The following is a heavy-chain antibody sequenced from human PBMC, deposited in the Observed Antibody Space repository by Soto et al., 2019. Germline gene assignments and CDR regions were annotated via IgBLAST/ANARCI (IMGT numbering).Heavy chain of an antibody. D-gene: IGHD2-15*01. Sequence: GGSLRLSCAASGFTFSSYSMNWVRQAPGKGLEWVSYISSSSSTIYYADSVKGRFTISRDNAKNSLYLQMNSLRDEDTAVYYCASEWWLSLNYYYYGMDVWGQGTTVTVS. J-gene: IGHJ6*02. CDR3: ASEWWLSLNYYYYGMDV. CDR1: GFTFSSYS. V-gene: IGHV3-48*02. CDR2: ISSSSSTI.